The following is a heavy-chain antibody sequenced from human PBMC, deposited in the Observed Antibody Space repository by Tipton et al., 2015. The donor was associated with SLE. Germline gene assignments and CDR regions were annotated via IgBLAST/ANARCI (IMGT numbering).Heavy chain of an antibody. CDR3: ARGRGSGYYRYFDY. Sequence: TLSLTCSVSGGSISRGSHYWSWIRQPVGKGLEWIGHFYASGSTHYNPAVRSRVSISVDTSKNQMSLKLTSVTAADTAVYYCARGRGSGYYRYFDYWGQGALVTVSS. V-gene: IGHV4-61*09. CDR1: GGSISRGSHY. CDR2: FYASGST. J-gene: IGHJ4*02. D-gene: IGHD5-12*01.